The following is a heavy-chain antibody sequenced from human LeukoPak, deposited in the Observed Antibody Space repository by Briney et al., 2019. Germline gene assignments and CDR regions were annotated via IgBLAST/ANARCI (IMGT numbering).Heavy chain of an antibody. J-gene: IGHJ4*02. Sequence: GGSLRLSCAASGFTFTNFAMSWVRQAPGKGLEWVSGISSSGDNTYCPDSVKGRFTISRDNSKNTLYLQMNSLRAEDTAVYYCARGRIGPDYWGQGTLVTVSS. V-gene: IGHV3-23*01. CDR1: GFTFTNFA. D-gene: IGHD1-26*01. CDR3: ARGRIGPDY. CDR2: ISSSGDNT.